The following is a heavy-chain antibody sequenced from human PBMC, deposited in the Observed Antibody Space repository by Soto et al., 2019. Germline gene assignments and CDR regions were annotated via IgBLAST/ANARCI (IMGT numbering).Heavy chain of an antibody. CDR3: AKDRDDIGMVDSFEV. V-gene: IGHV3-23*01. J-gene: IGHJ3*01. CDR1: GFTFSTYA. D-gene: IGHD2-15*01. Sequence: EMHLLESGGELVQPGGSLRLSCAASGFTFSTYAMTWVRQAPGKGLEYVSAISGGGVTTYYADSMKGRFTISRDNSRNTLYLQMNSLRAEDTAVYYCAKDRDDIGMVDSFEVWGLGTMVTVSS. CDR2: ISGGGVTT.